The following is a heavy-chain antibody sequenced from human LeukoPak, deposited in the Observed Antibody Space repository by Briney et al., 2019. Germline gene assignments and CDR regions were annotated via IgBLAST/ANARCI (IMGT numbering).Heavy chain of an antibody. Sequence: GGSLRLSSAASGFTFSSYAMSWVRQAPGKGLEWVSAISGSGGSTYYADSVKGRFTISRDNSKNTLYLQMNSLRAEDTAVYYCAKGEVVIGWFDPWGQGTLVTVSS. V-gene: IGHV3-23*01. CDR2: ISGSGGST. J-gene: IGHJ5*02. D-gene: IGHD3-22*01. CDR3: AKGEVVIGWFDP. CDR1: GFTFSSYA.